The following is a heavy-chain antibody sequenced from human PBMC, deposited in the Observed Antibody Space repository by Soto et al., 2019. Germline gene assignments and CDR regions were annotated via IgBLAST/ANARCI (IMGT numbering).Heavy chain of an antibody. J-gene: IGHJ4*02. V-gene: IGHV4-59*01. CDR1: GGSISSYY. CDR3: ARGPWYSSGWPTFFDY. D-gene: IGHD6-19*01. Sequence: QVQLQESGPGLVKPSETLSLTCTVSGGSISSYYWSWIRQPPGKGLEWIGYIYYSGSTNYNPSLKSRVTISVDTSKNQFSLKLSSVTAADTAVYYCARGPWYSSGWPTFFDYWGQGTLVTVSS. CDR2: IYYSGST.